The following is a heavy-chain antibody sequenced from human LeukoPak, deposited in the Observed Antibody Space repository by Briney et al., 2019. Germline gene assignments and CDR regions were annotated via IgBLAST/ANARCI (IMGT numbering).Heavy chain of an antibody. CDR1: GFTFSSYG. Sequence: GGSLRLSCAASGFTFSSYGMHWVRQAPGKGMEWVAVVTYDGNNKYYADSVKGRFTISRDNSKNTLYLQMNSLRVEDTAVYYCAKDGGSDPDSFDIWGQGTMVTVSS. CDR2: VTYDGNNK. D-gene: IGHD2-15*01. CDR3: AKDGGSDPDSFDI. J-gene: IGHJ3*02. V-gene: IGHV3-30*18.